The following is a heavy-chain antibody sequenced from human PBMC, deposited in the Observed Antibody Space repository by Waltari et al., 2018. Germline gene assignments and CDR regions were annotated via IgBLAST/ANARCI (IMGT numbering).Heavy chain of an antibody. V-gene: IGHV1-2*02. Sequence: QVQLVQSGAEMRKPGASVKVSCKASGYTFTDYYLHWVRQAPGQGLEWMGWIQPNSGGTNDAQKLQGRVTMTRDTSISTAYLDLSRLTSDDTAVYYCTTLNWGPVDYWGQGTLVTVSS. CDR3: TTLNWGPVDY. CDR1: GYTFTDYY. D-gene: IGHD7-27*01. CDR2: IQPNSGGT. J-gene: IGHJ4*02.